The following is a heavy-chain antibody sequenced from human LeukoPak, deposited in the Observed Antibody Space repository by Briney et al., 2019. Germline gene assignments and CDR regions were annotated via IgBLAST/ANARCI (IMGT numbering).Heavy chain of an antibody. CDR2: INTKSGRT. CDR3: ARADFIDAGPYLIGP. CDR1: GYSFTDYY. V-gene: IGHV1-2*02. Sequence: ASVTVSCKTSGYSFTDYYIHWVRQAPGQGLEWMGWINTKSGRTSSARKFQGRVTMTRDLSITTVYMDMAWLTSDDTAIYFCARADFIDAGPYLIGPWGQGTLVTVSS. D-gene: IGHD3-3*01. J-gene: IGHJ5*02.